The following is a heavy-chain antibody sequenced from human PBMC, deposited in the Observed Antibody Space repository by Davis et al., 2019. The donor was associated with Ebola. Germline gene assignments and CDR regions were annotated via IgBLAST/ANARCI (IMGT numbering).Heavy chain of an antibody. CDR3: ARGISNYGDYVSDFDY. D-gene: IGHD4-17*01. J-gene: IGHJ4*02. Sequence: PSETLSLTCTVSGGSISTYCWLWIRQPPGKGLQWIGYFHHSGSTDYNPSLRSRVTISVDTSKNQFSLKLSSVTAADTAVYYCARGISNYGDYVSDFDYWGQGTLVTVSS. CDR2: FHHSGST. CDR1: GGSISTYC. V-gene: IGHV4-59*01.